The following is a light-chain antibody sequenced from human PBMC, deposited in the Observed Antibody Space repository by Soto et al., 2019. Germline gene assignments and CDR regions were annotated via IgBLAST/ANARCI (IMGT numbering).Light chain of an antibody. Sequence: QSALTQPASVSGSPGQSITISCTGTRSDIGGYNYVSCYQQLPGKVPKLIIYDVSNRPSGVSDRFSGSKSGNEASLTISGLQAEDEADYYGSSYTSTSTLYVFGTGTKLTV. CDR2: DVS. J-gene: IGLJ1*01. CDR1: RSDIGGYNY. V-gene: IGLV2-14*03. CDR3: SSYTSTSTLYV.